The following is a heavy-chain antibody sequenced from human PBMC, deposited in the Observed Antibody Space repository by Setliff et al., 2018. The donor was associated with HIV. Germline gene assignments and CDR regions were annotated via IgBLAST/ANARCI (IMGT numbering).Heavy chain of an antibody. V-gene: IGHV3-23*01. CDR3: TKGQDGLRYNWFDP. Sequence: GESLKISCAASGFTFSNYAMSWVRQAPGKGLEWVSAIYGSSGSTNYADSVKGRFAISRDNSKNMLYLQMNSLRAEDTAVYYCTKGQDGLRYNWFDPWGHGTLVTVSS. J-gene: IGHJ5*02. CDR2: IYGSSGST. CDR1: GFTFSNYA.